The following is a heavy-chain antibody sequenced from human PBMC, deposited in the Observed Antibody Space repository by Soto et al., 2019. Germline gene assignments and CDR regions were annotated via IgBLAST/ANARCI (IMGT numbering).Heavy chain of an antibody. V-gene: IGHV3-23*01. CDR3: AREYAPGSPNYDY. CDR2: FTRSGST. D-gene: IGHD3-10*01. CDR1: GFTFSNYA. J-gene: IGHJ4*02. Sequence: EVQLLESAGALVQPGVSLRLSCAASGFTFSNYAMSWVRKAPGKGLEWVSTFTRSGSTLYAESVRGRFTISRDNSKNTLFLQMNNVRAEDTAIYYCAREYAPGSPNYDYWGLGTLVTVSS.